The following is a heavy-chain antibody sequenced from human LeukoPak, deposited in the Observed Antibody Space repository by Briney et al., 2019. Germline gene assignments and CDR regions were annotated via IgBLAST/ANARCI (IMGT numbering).Heavy chain of an antibody. CDR2: NSGST. CDR1: GDSLSDYF. J-gene: IGHJ4*02. V-gene: IGHV4-59*12. Sequence: SETLSLACTVSGDSLSDYFWSWIRQPPGKGLEWIGYNSGSTNYNASLKSRVTILLVRSKNQFSLKLSSVTAADTAVYYCARDLYDSSGYYERYFDYWGQGTLVTVSS. D-gene: IGHD3-22*01. CDR3: ARDLYDSSGYYERYFDY.